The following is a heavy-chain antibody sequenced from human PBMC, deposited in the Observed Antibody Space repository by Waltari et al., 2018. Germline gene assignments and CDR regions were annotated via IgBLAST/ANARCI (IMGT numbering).Heavy chain of an antibody. V-gene: IGHV4-39*07. CDR3: ARQPIYITGWQLES. CDR1: GGPVSSSGYS. Sequence: QLQLQESGPGLVKPSETLSLTCVVSGGPVSSSGYSWGWIRPPQGRGLAWIASIHYSGRTYYNPSLRSRVTISLDTSKNQFSLTLNSVTAADTAVYYCARQPIYITGWQLESWGQGTLVTVSS. D-gene: IGHD3-10*01. CDR2: IHYSGRT. J-gene: IGHJ4*02.